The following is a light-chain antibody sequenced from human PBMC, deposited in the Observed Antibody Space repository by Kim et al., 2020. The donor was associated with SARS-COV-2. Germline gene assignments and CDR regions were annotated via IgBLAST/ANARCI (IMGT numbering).Light chain of an antibody. J-gene: IGLJ3*02. CDR1: SGDVASDDH. V-gene: IGLV2-14*03. Sequence: GQSISFTCSGSSGDVASDDHASWQQPRPGHTPRLLIYDDSPRRSAVSYRFSSSGSADSASLTVSQVQDEDEDDYYCTYCSLSGTWVFGAGTQLTVL. CDR2: DDS. CDR3: TYCSLSGTWV.